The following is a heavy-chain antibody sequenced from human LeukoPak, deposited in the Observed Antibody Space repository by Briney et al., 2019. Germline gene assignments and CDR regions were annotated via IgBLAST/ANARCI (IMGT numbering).Heavy chain of an antibody. J-gene: IGHJ5*02. V-gene: IGHV1-8*02. CDR2: MNPNSGNT. Sequence: ASVKVSCKASGGTFSSYAISWVRQATGQGLEWMGWMNPNSGNTGYAQKFQGRVTMTRNTSISTAYMELSSLRSEDTAVYYCARGLNWFDPWGQGTLVTVSS. CDR3: ARGLNWFDP. CDR1: GGTFSSYA.